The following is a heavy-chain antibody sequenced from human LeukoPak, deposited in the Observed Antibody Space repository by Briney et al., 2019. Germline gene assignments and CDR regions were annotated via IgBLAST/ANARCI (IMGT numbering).Heavy chain of an antibody. V-gene: IGHV3-30-3*01. Sequence: GRSLRLSCAASGFTLSSYAMHWVRQAPGKGLEWVAVISYDGSNKYYADSVKGRFTISRDNSKNTLYLQMNSLRAEDTAVYYCARDRYDFWSGYYIGYYFDYWGQGTLVTVSS. CDR3: ARDRYDFWSGYYIGYYFDY. D-gene: IGHD3-3*01. CDR1: GFTLSSYA. CDR2: ISYDGSNK. J-gene: IGHJ4*02.